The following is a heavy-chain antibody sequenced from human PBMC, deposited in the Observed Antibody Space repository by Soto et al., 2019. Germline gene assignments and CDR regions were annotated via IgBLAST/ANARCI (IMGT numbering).Heavy chain of an antibody. CDR3: AHRYTSGGGAFDI. CDR2: IYWDDEK. V-gene: IGHV2-5*02. CDR1: GFSLSTSGVG. D-gene: IGHD6-19*01. J-gene: IGHJ3*02. Sequence: SGPTLVNPTQTLTLTCTVSGFSLSTSGVGVGWIRQPPGKALEWLALIYWDDEKHYSPSLKSRLTITKDTSKNQVVLIMTNMDPVDTATYYCAHRYTSGGGAFDIWGQGTVVTVSS.